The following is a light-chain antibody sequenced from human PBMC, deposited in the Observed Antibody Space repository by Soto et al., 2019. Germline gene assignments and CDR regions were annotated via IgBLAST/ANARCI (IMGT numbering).Light chain of an antibody. CDR1: QSISSY. V-gene: IGKV1-39*01. J-gene: IGKJ1*01. Sequence: DIQMTQSPSSLSASVADRVTITFLSSQSISSYLNWYQQKPGKAPKLLIYAASSLQSGVPSRFSGSGSGTDFTLTISSLQPEDFATYYCQQSYSTLWTFGQGTKVDI. CDR2: AAS. CDR3: QQSYSTLWT.